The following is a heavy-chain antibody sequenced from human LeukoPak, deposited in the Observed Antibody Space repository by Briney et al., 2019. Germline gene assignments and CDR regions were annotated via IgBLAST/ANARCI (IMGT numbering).Heavy chain of an antibody. D-gene: IGHD5-12*01. J-gene: IGHJ4*02. V-gene: IGHV4-38-2*02. CDR3: ARGRGLRFAFDY. CDR1: GYSISSGYY. CDR2: IYHSGST. Sequence: PSETLSLTCTVSGYSISSGYYWGWIRQPPGKGLEWIGSIYHSGSTNYNPSLKSRVTISVDTSKNQFSLKLSSVTAADTAVYYCARGRGLRFAFDYWGQGTLVTVSS.